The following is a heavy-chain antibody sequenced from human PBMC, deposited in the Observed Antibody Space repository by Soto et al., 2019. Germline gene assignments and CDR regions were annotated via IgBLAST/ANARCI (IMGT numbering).Heavy chain of an antibody. CDR1: GGSISSGGYS. Sequence: SETLSLTCAVSGGSISSGGYSWSWIRQPPGKGLEWIGYIYHSGSTYYNPSLKSRVTISVDRSKNQFSLKLSSVTAADTAVYYCARSQKNIVGATANWFDPWGQGTLVTVSS. CDR2: IYHSGST. D-gene: IGHD1-26*01. CDR3: ARSQKNIVGATANWFDP. V-gene: IGHV4-30-2*01. J-gene: IGHJ5*02.